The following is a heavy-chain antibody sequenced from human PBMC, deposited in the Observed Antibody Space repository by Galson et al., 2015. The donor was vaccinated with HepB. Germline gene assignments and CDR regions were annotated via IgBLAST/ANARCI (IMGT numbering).Heavy chain of an antibody. D-gene: IGHD2-2*01. CDR2: FDPEEGKT. Sequence: SVKVSCKVSGYTLTELSMHWVRQAPGKGLEWMGGFDPEEGKTIYAQKFQGRVTLTEDTSRDTAYMELSSLRSEDTAVYYCATDVSLWGGFPAAVSHNWSQGTLVTVSS. J-gene: IGHJ4*02. CDR1: GYTLTELS. V-gene: IGHV1-24*01. CDR3: ATDVSLWGGFPAAVSHN.